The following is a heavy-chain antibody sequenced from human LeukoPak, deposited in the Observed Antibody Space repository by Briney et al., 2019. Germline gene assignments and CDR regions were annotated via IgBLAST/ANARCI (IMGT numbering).Heavy chain of an antibody. Sequence: GGSLRLSCAVSGFTFNNYWMSWVRQAPGKGLEWVANITPDGSDSYYVDSLKGRVTISRDNTKSSLYLQLNSLRAEDTAVYYCARDIVIGSGTYLDWGQGTLVTVSS. CDR1: GFTFNNYW. CDR3: ARDIVIGSGTYLD. V-gene: IGHV3-7*01. CDR2: ITPDGSDS. J-gene: IGHJ4*02. D-gene: IGHD3-10*01.